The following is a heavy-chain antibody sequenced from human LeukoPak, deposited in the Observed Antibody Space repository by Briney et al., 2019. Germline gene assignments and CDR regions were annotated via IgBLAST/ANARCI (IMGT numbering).Heavy chain of an antibody. CDR3: AKDFTVTYGSGSYYSDY. V-gene: IGHV3-23*01. Sequence: PGGSLRLSCAASGFTFSSYAMSWARQAPGKGLEWVSTISGSGGSTYYADSVKGRFTVSRDNSKTTLSLQMSSLRAEDTAVYYCAKDFTVTYGSGSYYSDYWGQGTLVTVSS. D-gene: IGHD3-10*01. J-gene: IGHJ4*02. CDR2: ISGSGGST. CDR1: GFTFSSYA.